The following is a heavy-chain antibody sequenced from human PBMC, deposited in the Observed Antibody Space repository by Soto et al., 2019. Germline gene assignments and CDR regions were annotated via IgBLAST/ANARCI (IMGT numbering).Heavy chain of an antibody. J-gene: IGHJ3*02. CDR3: ARVLYYYGSGSYAFDI. Sequence: PGGSLRLSCAASGFTFSSYGMHWVRQAPGKGLEWVAVIWYDGSNKYYADSVKGRFTISRDNSKNTLYLQMNSLRAEDTAVYYCARVLYYYGSGSYAFDIWGQGTMVTRLL. V-gene: IGHV3-33*01. CDR1: GFTFSSYG. CDR2: IWYDGSNK. D-gene: IGHD3-10*01.